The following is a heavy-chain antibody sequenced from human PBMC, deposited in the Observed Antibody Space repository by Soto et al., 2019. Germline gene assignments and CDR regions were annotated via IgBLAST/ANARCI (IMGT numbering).Heavy chain of an antibody. D-gene: IGHD2-2*01. CDR3: ARDFTSSSDDH. CDR2: IIPSFGTA. J-gene: IGHJ5*02. CDR1: GGTFSSYA. V-gene: IGHV1-69*01. Sequence: QVQLVQSGAEVKKPGSSVKVSCKASGGTFSSYAITWVRQAPGQGLEWMGGIIPSFGTANYAPKFQGQVTITADESLTPASIEPSRLRSEDTALYYCARDFTSSSDDHWGQAPVVTVSA.